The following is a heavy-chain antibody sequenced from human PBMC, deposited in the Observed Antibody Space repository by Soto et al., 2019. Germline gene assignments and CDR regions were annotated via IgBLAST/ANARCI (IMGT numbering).Heavy chain of an antibody. CDR3: ARDGGIAGFYYFDY. J-gene: IGHJ4*02. V-gene: IGHV1-69*06. CDR1: GGTFSSYA. D-gene: IGHD6-13*01. CDR2: IIPMSGTA. Sequence: KVSCKTSGGTFSSYAINWVRQASGQGLEWMGGIIPMSGTARSAQKFQGRVTIIADKSTRTVYMELSSLRSEDTAVYYCARDGGIAGFYYFDYWGQGTQVTVSS.